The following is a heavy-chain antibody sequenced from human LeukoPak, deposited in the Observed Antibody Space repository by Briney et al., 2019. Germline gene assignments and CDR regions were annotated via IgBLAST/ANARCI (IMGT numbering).Heavy chain of an antibody. CDR3: ARDAFYGDYTFGFDY. Sequence: GASVKVSCKASGYTFTSYGISWVRQAPGQGLEWMGWISAYNGNTNYAQKLQGRVTMTTDTSTSTAYMELRSLRSDDTAVYYCARDAFYGDYTFGFDYWGQGTLVTVSS. D-gene: IGHD4-17*01. J-gene: IGHJ4*02. CDR1: GYTFTSYG. V-gene: IGHV1-18*01. CDR2: ISAYNGNT.